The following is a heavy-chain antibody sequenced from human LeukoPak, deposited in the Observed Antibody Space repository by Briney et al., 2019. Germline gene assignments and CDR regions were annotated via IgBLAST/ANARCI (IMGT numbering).Heavy chain of an antibody. V-gene: IGHV3-33*08. CDR1: GLTIGSRY. CDR2: IWYDGSNK. Sequence: GESLRLSCVASGLTIGSRYMHWVRQAPGKGLEWVAVIWYDGSNKYYADSVKGRFTISRDNSKNTLYLQMNSLRAEDTAVYYCAREIEWLRILDYWGQGTLVTVSS. CDR3: AREIEWLRILDY. J-gene: IGHJ4*02. D-gene: IGHD5-12*01.